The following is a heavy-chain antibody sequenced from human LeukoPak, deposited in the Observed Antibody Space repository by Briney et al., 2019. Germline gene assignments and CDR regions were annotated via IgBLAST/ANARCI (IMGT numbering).Heavy chain of an antibody. CDR3: AWHYDFWSGYYTGGDY. J-gene: IGHJ4*02. V-gene: IGHV3-7*03. CDR1: GFTFSSFW. CDR2: IKEDGSVK. D-gene: IGHD3-3*01. Sequence: PGGSLRLSCAASGFTFSSFWMIWVRQAPGKGLEWVANIKEDGSVKNYVDSVKGRFTISRDNAKNSLFLQMNSLRAEDTAVYYCAWHYDFWSGYYTGGDYWGQGTLVTVSS.